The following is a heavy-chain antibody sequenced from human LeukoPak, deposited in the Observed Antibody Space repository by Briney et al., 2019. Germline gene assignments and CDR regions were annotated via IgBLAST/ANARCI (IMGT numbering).Heavy chain of an antibody. J-gene: IGHJ6*03. Sequence: GGSLRLSCAASGFTFSDYGLHWVRQAPGKGLEWVALIWHDGSNKYYADSVMGRFTISRDNSKNTVNLQMNSLRAEDTAMYYCAKDGDAYTEFYYYYMDVWGNGTTVTVSS. CDR2: IWHDGSNK. CDR3: AKDGDAYTEFYYYYMDV. CDR1: GFTFSDYG. D-gene: IGHD5-24*01. V-gene: IGHV3-33*06.